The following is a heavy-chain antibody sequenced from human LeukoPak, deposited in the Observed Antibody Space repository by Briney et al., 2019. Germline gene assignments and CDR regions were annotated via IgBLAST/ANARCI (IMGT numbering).Heavy chain of an antibody. D-gene: IGHD2-21*02. CDR2: ISSSSSYI. J-gene: IGHJ4*02. CDR3: ARQGFTGATADYFDY. V-gene: IGHV3-21*01. Sequence: GGSLRLSCAASGFTFSSYSMNWVRQAPGKGLEWVSSISSSSSYIYYADSVKGRFTISRDNAKNSLYLQMNSLRAEDTAVYYCARQGFTGATADYFDYWGQGTLVTVSS. CDR1: GFTFSSYS.